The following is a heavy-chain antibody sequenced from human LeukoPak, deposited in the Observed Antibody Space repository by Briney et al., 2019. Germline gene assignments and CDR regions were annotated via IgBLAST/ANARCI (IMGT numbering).Heavy chain of an antibody. CDR1: GGSISTYY. V-gene: IGHV4-59*01. Sequence: SETLSLTCSVAGGSISTYYWNWLRQTPGKGLEWIGHIANGNTDYNPSLKSQVTISVDTSKNQFSLKLTSVTAADTAVYYCARDKAHSYGRYFDPWGQGALVIVSS. CDR3: ARDKAHSYGRYFDP. CDR2: IANGNT. J-gene: IGHJ5*02. D-gene: IGHD5-18*01.